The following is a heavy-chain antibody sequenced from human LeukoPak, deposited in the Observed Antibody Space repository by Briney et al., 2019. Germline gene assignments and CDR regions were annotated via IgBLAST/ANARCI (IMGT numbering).Heavy chain of an antibody. J-gene: IGHJ4*02. CDR2: ISGSGGST. CDR3: AKRGTGYSSSWYMGSFDY. CDR1: GFTFSSYA. Sequence: QPGGSLRLSCAASGFTFSSYAMSWVRQAPGKGLEWVSAISGSGGSTYYADSVKGRFTISRDNSKNTLYLQMNSLRAEDTAVYYCAKRGTGYSSSWYMGSFDYWGQGTLVTVSS. V-gene: IGHV3-23*01. D-gene: IGHD6-13*01.